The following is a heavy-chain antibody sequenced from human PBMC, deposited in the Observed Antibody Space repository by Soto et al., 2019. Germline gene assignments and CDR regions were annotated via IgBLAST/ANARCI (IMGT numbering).Heavy chain of an antibody. CDR2: ITPSSAST. V-gene: IGHV3-23*01. Sequence: GGSLRLSCAASGFTFSSYGMSWVRQAPGKGLEWVSVITPSSASTFYADSVKGRFTISRDNSKNMLYLQMNSLRVEDTAVYYCAKDRKRMDVWGQGTTVTVSS. CDR3: AKDRKRMDV. J-gene: IGHJ6*02. CDR1: GFTFSSYG.